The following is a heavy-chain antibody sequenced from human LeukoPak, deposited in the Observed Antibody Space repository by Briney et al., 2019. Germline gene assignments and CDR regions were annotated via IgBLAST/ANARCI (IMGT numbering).Heavy chain of an antibody. CDR3: ATELTGVPDY. CDR1: GYTFAGYY. J-gene: IGHJ4*02. CDR2: INPNSGGT. V-gene: IGHV1-2*06. D-gene: IGHD7-27*01. Sequence: ASVKVSCKASGYTFAGYYVHWVRQAPGQGLEWMGRINPNSGGTNYAQKFQGRVTMTRDTSISTAYMELSRLRSDDTAVYYCATELTGVPDYWGQGTLVTVSS.